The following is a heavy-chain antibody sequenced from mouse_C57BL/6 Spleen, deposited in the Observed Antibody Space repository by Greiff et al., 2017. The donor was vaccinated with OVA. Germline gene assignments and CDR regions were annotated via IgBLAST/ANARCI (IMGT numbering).Heavy chain of an antibody. D-gene: IGHD2-1*01. J-gene: IGHJ3*01. CDR3: ARLRGNYWFAY. CDR1: GYTFTSYW. Sequence: QVQLQQPGAELVMPGASVKLSCKASGYTFTSYWMHWVKQRPGQGLEWIGEIDPSDSYTNYNQKFKGKSTLTVDKSSSTAYMHLSSLTSEDSAVYYCARLRGNYWFAYWGQGTLVTVSA. V-gene: IGHV1-69*01. CDR2: IDPSDSYT.